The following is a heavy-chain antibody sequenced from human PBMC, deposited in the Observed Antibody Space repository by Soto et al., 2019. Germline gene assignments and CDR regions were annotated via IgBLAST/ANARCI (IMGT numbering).Heavy chain of an antibody. D-gene: IGHD2-21*02. Sequence: SETLSLTCTVSGASISSYYWSWIRKPPGKGLEWIGYIFFTGSTDYNPSLKSRVTISIDTSKKQFSLKLSSVTAADTAIYFFAREGALLFGGNSDYYSTMDVWGQGTTVTVS. CDR1: GASISSYY. CDR2: IFFTGST. V-gene: IGHV4-59*12. J-gene: IGHJ6*02. CDR3: AREGALLFGGNSDYYSTMDV.